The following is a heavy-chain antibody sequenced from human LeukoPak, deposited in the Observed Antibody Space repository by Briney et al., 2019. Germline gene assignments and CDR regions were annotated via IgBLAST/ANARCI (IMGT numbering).Heavy chain of an antibody. CDR3: AKECKTCGYYFALDV. V-gene: IGHV3-23*01. Sequence: RGSRRLSCAASGFTFSRFTISWVRQALGKGLERVSAISHRGGSTSYAASVEGRFTTSRDDSKNTLYLHMNILRAEDTAVYYCAKECKTCGYYFALDVWGQGTAVTVSS. CDR1: GFTFSRFT. J-gene: IGHJ6*02. D-gene: IGHD6-25*01. CDR2: ISHRGGST.